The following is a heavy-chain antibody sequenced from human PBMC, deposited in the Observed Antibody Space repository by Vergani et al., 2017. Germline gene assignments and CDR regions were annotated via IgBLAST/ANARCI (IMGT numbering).Heavy chain of an antibody. Sequence: EVQLVESGGGLVKPGGSLRLSCAASGFTFSNAWMSWVRQAPGKGLEWVGRSKSKTDGGTTDYAAPVKGRFTISRDDSKNTLYLQMNSLKTDDTAVYYCTTEIASRKDYWGQGTLVTVSS. J-gene: IGHJ4*02. CDR2: SKSKTDGGTT. CDR1: GFTFSNAW. CDR3: TTEIASRKDY. D-gene: IGHD1-14*01. V-gene: IGHV3-15*01.